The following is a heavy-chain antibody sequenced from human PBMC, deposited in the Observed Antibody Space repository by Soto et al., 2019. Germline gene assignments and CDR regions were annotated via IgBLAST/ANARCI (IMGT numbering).Heavy chain of an antibody. Sequence: PSETLSLTCTVSGGSISSSSYYWGWIRQPPGKGLEWIGSIYYSGSTYYNPSLKSRVTISVDTSKNQFSLKLSSVTAADTAVYYCARSITMVRGVIGMDVWGQGTTVT. CDR1: GGSISSSSYY. D-gene: IGHD3-10*01. CDR3: ARSITMVRGVIGMDV. V-gene: IGHV4-39*01. CDR2: IYYSGST. J-gene: IGHJ6*02.